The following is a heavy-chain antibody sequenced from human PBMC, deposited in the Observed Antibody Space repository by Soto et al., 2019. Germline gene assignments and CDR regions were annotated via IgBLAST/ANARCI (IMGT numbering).Heavy chain of an antibody. CDR2: IYYRGGT. CDR1: GGSVSSGDYY. V-gene: IGHV4-61*08. J-gene: IGHJ4*02. CDR3: ARALGDHYDSGGYQQAYYFDY. D-gene: IGHD3-22*01. Sequence: QVQLQESGPGLVKPSETLYLTCTVSGGSVSSGDYYWSWIRQSPGKGLEWIGNIYYRGGTSYNPSSTTRPTISAETSKKEVSLRLSSVTAADTAVYYCARALGDHYDSGGYQQAYYFDYWGQGTLVTVSS.